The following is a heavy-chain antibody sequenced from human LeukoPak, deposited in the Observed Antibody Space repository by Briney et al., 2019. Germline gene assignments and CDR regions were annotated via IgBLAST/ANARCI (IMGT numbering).Heavy chain of an antibody. CDR2: INPNSGGT. CDR3: ARGSSSWPRGWFDP. V-gene: IGHV1-2*04. J-gene: IGHJ5*02. CDR1: GYTFTGYY. D-gene: IGHD6-13*01. Sequence: VASVKVSCKASGYTFTGYYMHWVRQAPGQGLEWMGWINPNSGGTNYAQKFQGWVTMTRDTSISTAYMELSRLRSDDTAVYYCARGSSSWPRGWFDPWGQGTLVTVSS.